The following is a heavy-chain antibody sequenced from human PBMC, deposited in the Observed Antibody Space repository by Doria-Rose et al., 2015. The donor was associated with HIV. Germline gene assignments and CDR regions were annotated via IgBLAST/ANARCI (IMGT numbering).Heavy chain of an antibody. V-gene: IGHV2-26*01. D-gene: IGHD6-13*01. CDR2: IFSDDER. J-gene: IGHJ4*02. Sequence: ETGPVLVKPTETLTLTCTVSGVSLSSPGMGVSWIRQPPGKALEWLATIFSDDERSYKTSLKSRLTISRGTSNSQVVLTMTDMDPVDTATYYCARIKSSRWYHKYYFDFWGQGTLVIVSA. CDR3: ARIKSSRWYHKYYFDF. CDR1: GVSLSSPGMG.